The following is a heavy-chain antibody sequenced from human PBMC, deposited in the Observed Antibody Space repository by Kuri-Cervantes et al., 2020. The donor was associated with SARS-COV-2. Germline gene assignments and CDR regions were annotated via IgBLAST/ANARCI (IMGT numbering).Heavy chain of an antibody. Sequence: GGSLRLSCAASGFTFSNAWMSWVRQAPGKGLEWVSSISSSSSYIYYADSVKGRFTISRDNAKNSLYLQMNSLKTEDTAVYYCTTLSVSSWYTGLTYYYYYMDVWGKGTTVTVSS. CDR1: GFTFSNAW. CDR2: ISSSSSYI. J-gene: IGHJ6*03. V-gene: IGHV3-21*03. CDR3: TTLSVSSWYTGLTYYYYYMDV. D-gene: IGHD6-13*01.